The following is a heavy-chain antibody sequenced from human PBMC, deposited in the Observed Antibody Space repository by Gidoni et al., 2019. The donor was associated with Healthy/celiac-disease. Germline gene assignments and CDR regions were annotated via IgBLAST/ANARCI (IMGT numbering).Heavy chain of an antibody. CDR2: INHSGST. J-gene: IGHJ4*02. V-gene: IGHV4-34*01. D-gene: IGHD3-22*01. Sequence: QVQLQQWGAGLLKPSETLSLTCAVYGGSFSGYYWSWIRQPPGKGLEWIGEINHSGSTNYNPSLKSRVTISVDTSKNQFSLKLSSVTAADTAVYYCASYYYDSSGYYVGIFDYWGQGTLVTVSS. CDR3: ASYYYDSSGYYVGIFDY. CDR1: GGSFSGYY.